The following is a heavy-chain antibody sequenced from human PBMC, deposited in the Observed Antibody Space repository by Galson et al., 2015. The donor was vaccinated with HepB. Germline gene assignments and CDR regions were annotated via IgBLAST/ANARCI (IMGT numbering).Heavy chain of an antibody. Sequence: SVKVSCKVSGYTLTELSMHWVRQAPGKGLEWMGGFDPEDGETIYAQKFQGRVTMTEGTSTDTAYMELRSLRSDDTAVYYCARDIAGRADAFDIWGQGTMVTVSS. J-gene: IGHJ3*02. CDR3: ARDIAGRADAFDI. V-gene: IGHV1-24*01. CDR2: FDPEDGET. CDR1: GYTLTELS. D-gene: IGHD2-15*01.